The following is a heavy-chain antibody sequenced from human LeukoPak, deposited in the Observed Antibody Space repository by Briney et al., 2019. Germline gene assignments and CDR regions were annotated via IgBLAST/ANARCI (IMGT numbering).Heavy chain of an antibody. CDR2: IRYDGSNK. CDR3: AKGAYCGSTSCYDESHAFDI. CDR1: GFTFSSYG. D-gene: IGHD2-2*01. Sequence: GGSLRLSWAASGFTFSSYGIHWVRQAPGKGLEWVAFIRYDGSNKYYADSVKGRFTISRDNSKNTLYLQMNSLRAEDTAVYYCAKGAYCGSTSCYDESHAFDIWGQGTMVTVSS. V-gene: IGHV3-30*02. J-gene: IGHJ3*02.